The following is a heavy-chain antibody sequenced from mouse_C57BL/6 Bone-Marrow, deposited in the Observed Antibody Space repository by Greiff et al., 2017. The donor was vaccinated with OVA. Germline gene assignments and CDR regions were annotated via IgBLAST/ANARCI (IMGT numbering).Heavy chain of an antibody. CDR2: IWPGGGT. J-gene: IGHJ1*03. Sequence: QVQLKQSGPGLVAPSQSLSITCNVSGFSLTSYAISWVRQPPGKGLEWLGVIWPGGGTNYNSALKSRLSTRKDNSKSQVFLKMNSLLTDDAAGDYCARKDYYGSSYWYFDVWGTGTTVTVSS. CDR3: ARKDYYGSSYWYFDV. D-gene: IGHD1-1*01. V-gene: IGHV2-9-1*01. CDR1: GFSLTSYA.